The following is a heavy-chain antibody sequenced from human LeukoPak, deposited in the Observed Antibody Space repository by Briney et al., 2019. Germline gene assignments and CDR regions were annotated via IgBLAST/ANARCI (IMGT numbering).Heavy chain of an antibody. V-gene: IGHV3-21*01. CDR3: ARDSQDSSGLADAFDI. D-gene: IGHD3-22*01. CDR1: GFTFSSYS. Sequence: PGGSLRLSCAASGFTFSSYSMNWVRQAPGKGLEWVSSISSSSSYIYYADSVKGRFTISRDNAKNSLYLQMNSLGAEDTAVYYCARDSQDSSGLADAFDIWGQGTMVTVSS. J-gene: IGHJ3*02. CDR2: ISSSSSYI.